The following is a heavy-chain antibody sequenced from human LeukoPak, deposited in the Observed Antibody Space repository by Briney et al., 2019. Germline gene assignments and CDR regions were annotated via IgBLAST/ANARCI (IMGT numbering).Heavy chain of an antibody. CDR2: IRYDGSNK. CDR1: GFTFSSYG. D-gene: IGHD6-19*01. Sequence: PGGSLRLSCAASGFTFSSYGMHWVRQAPGKRLEWVAFIRYDGSNKYYADSVKGRFTISRDNSKNTLYLQMNSLRAEDTAVYYCAKERSLEIAVAGTIFDYWGQGTLVTVSS. V-gene: IGHV3-30*02. CDR3: AKERSLEIAVAGTIFDY. J-gene: IGHJ4*02.